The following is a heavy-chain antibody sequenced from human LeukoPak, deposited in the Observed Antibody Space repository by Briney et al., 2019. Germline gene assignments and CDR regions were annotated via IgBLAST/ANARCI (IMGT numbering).Heavy chain of an antibody. J-gene: IGHJ4*02. CDR1: GGSISSYY. V-gene: IGHV4-59*01. Sequence: SETLSLTCTVSGGSISSYYWNWIRQPPGKGLEWLGHIYNSGSTNYNPSLKSRIIISADTSKNQFFLNLTSLTTADTAIYYCATEVAAADYWGQGTLVTVSS. CDR2: IYNSGST. D-gene: IGHD6-13*01. CDR3: ATEVAAADY.